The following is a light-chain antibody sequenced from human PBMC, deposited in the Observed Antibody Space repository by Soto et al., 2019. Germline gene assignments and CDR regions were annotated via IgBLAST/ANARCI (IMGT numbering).Light chain of an antibody. CDR2: EVT. CDR3: TSYAGSNTPYV. J-gene: IGLJ1*01. V-gene: IGLV2-8*01. Sequence: QSVLTQPPSASGSPGQSVTISCTGTSSDVGGYDYVSWYQQHPGKAPKLMIFEVTKRPSGVPNRFSGSKSGNTASLTVSGLQAEDEADYYCTSYAGSNTPYVLGTGTKVT. CDR1: SSDVGGYDY.